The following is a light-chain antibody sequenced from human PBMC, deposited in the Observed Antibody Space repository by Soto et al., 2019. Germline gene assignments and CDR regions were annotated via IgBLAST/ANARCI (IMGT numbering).Light chain of an antibody. CDR1: QSLNVR. CDR2: DVS. Sequence: DIQMTQSPSTLSSSIGDRVTITCRASQSLNVRLAWYQQRPGHAPNLLIYDVSTLETGVPSRFSGTGSDTEFTLTISGLQPDDFATYYCQQYYYYSTFGPGTKVEIK. V-gene: IGKV1-5*01. CDR3: QQYYYYST. J-gene: IGKJ1*01.